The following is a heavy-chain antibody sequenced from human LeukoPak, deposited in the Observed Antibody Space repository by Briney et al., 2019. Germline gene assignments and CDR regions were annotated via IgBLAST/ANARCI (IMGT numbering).Heavy chain of an antibody. CDR2: IYYSGST. D-gene: IGHD3-22*01. V-gene: IGHV4-59*08. CDR3: ARHYYDSSGYYRDAFDI. CDR1: GGSISSYY. J-gene: IGHJ3*02. Sequence: SETLSLTCTVSGGSISSYYWSWIRQPPGKGLEWIGYIYYSGSTNYNPSLKSRVTISVDTSKNQFSLELSSVTAADTAVYYCARHYYDSSGYYRDAFDIWGQGTMVTVSS.